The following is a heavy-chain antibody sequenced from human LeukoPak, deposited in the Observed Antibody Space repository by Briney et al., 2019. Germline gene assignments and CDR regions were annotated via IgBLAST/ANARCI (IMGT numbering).Heavy chain of an antibody. Sequence: PSETLSLTCPVSGGSISGYFWNWIRQSPGKGLEWMGYVYYTGSTRYNPSLKSRVTMSVDTSKNQFSLRLGSVTAADTALYYCARRRDSTSSGGDFDYWGQGTLVTVSS. V-gene: IGHV4-59*08. CDR2: VYYTGST. CDR3: ARRRDSTSSGGDFDY. D-gene: IGHD6-6*01. J-gene: IGHJ4*02. CDR1: GGSISGYF.